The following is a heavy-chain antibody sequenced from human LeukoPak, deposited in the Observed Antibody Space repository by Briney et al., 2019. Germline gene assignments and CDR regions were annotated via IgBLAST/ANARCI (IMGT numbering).Heavy chain of an antibody. Sequence: ASVKVSCKASGYTFTSYGISWVRQAPGQGLEWMGWISAYNGNTNYAQKLQGRVTMTTDTSTSTAYMELRSLRSDDTPVYYCASLSYDYGESNWGQGTLVTVSS. CDR3: ASLSYDYGESN. CDR2: ISAYNGNT. CDR1: GYTFTSYG. D-gene: IGHD4-17*01. J-gene: IGHJ4*02. V-gene: IGHV1-18*01.